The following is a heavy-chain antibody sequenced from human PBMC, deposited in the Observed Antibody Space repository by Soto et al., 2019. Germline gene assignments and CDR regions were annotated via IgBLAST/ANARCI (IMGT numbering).Heavy chain of an antibody. V-gene: IGHV1-69*02. J-gene: IGHJ6*02. Sequence: GASVKVSCKASGGTFSSYTISWVRQAPGQGLEWMGRIIPILGIANYAQKFQGRVTITADKSTSTAYMELSSLRSEDTAVYYCARGGYYYDSSGSAGMDVWGQGTTVTVSS. CDR2: IIPILGIA. CDR3: ARGGYYYDSSGSAGMDV. CDR1: GGTFSSYT. D-gene: IGHD3-22*01.